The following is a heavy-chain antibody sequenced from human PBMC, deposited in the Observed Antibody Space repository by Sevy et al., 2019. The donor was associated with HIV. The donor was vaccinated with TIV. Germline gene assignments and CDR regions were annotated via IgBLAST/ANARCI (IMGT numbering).Heavy chain of an antibody. D-gene: IGHD1-26*01. V-gene: IGHV3-30*02. Sequence: GGSLRLSCAASGFTFRSYDMHWVRQAPGKGLEWVAIVRYDGGNEQYADSVKGSFTISGENSMNTLHLQMNSLRAEDTAVYFCARGWMAPGLLIANYGMDVWGQGTTVTVSS. J-gene: IGHJ6*02. CDR3: ARGWMAPGLLIANYGMDV. CDR2: VRYDGGNE. CDR1: GFTFRSYD.